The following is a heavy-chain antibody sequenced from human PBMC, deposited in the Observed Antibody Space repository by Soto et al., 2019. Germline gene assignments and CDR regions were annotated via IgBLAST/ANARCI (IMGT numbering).Heavy chain of an antibody. CDR2: IYYSGST. CDR3: ASPGVTIVRGVIMTAYGTDV. V-gene: IGHV4-39*01. CDR1: GGSISSSSYY. Sequence: SETLYITCTVSGGSISSSSYYWGWIRQPPGKGLEWIGSIYYSGSTYYNPSLKSRVTISVDTSKNQFSLKLSSVTAADTAVYYCASPGVTIVRGVIMTAYGTDVLRQATPVTV. J-gene: IGHJ6*02. D-gene: IGHD3-10*01.